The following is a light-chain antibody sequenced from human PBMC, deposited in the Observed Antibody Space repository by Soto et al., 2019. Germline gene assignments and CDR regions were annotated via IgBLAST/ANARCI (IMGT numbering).Light chain of an antibody. CDR2: GAS. J-gene: IGKJ4*01. CDR3: HHYGSSPPLT. Sequence: EFVLTQSPGTLSLSPGERATLSCRASQSVSSTFLAWYQQKPGQPPRLLIYGASTRGTGITDRFSGSGSGTDFTITISRLEPEDFAVYYCHHYGSSPPLTFGGGTKVEIK. V-gene: IGKV3-20*01. CDR1: QSVSSTF.